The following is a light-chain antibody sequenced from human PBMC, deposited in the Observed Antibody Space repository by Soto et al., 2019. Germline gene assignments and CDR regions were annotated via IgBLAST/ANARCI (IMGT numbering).Light chain of an antibody. CDR1: QGIRND. J-gene: IGKJ1*01. V-gene: IGKV1-6*01. CDR3: LQDYNYPLT. CDR2: AAS. Sequence: AIQISQSPSSPSSSVGDRITITCRASQGIRNDLGWYQQKPGKAPKLLIYAASSLQSGVPSRFSGSGSGTDFTLTISSLQPEDFATYYCLQDYNYPLTFGQGTKVDI.